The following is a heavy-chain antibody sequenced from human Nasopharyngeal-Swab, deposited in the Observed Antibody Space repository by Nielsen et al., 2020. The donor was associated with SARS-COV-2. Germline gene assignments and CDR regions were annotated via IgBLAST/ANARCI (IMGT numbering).Heavy chain of an antibody. Sequence: SGPTLVKPTQTLTLTCTFSGFSPSTSGMCVSWIRQPPGKALEWLARIDWDDDKYYSTSLKTRLTISKDTSKTQVVLTMTNMDPADTATYYCARSYSSGWYGGYFDYWGQGTLVTVSS. CDR3: ARSYSSGWYGGYFDY. J-gene: IGHJ4*02. CDR1: GFSPSTSGMC. V-gene: IGHV2-70*11. CDR2: IDWDDDK. D-gene: IGHD6-19*01.